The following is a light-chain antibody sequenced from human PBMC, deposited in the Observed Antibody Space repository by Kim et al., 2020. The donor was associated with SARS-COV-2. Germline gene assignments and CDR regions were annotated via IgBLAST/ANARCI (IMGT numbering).Light chain of an antibody. CDR2: GAS. Sequence: SVSPGERATLSCRASQSVTSNLAWYQQKPGQAPRLLIYGASIRATGIPVRFVGSGSGTEFTLTISSLQSEDIAVYYCQQYNNWPFFGPGTKVDIK. CDR3: QQYNNWPF. J-gene: IGKJ3*01. V-gene: IGKV3-15*01. CDR1: QSVTSN.